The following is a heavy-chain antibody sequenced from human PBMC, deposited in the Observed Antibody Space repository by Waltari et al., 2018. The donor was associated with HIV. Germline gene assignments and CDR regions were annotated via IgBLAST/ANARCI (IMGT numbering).Heavy chain of an antibody. CDR2: ISGSGGST. V-gene: IGHV3-23*01. D-gene: IGHD6-13*01. CDR3: AKDLAIAAAGTGDAFDI. CDR1: GFTFSSDA. J-gene: IGHJ3*02. Sequence: EVQLLESGGGLVQPGGSLRLSGEAPGFTFSSDAMSWVRQAPGKGLEWVSAISGSGGSTYYADSVKGRFTISRDNSKNTLYLQMNSLRAEDTAVYYCAKDLAIAAAGTGDAFDIWGQGTMVTVSS.